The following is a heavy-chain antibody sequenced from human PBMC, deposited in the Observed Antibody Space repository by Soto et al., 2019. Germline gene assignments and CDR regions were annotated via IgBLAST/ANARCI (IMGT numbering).Heavy chain of an antibody. J-gene: IGHJ4*02. Sequence: TLSLTCTVSGGSISSSSYYWGWIRQPPGKGLEWIGSIYYSGSTYYNPSLKSRVTISVDTSKNQFSLKLSSVTAADTAVYYCARLPLLSSIAARPGTTLDYWGQGTLVTVSS. V-gene: IGHV4-39*01. CDR3: ARLPLLSSIAARPGTTLDY. D-gene: IGHD6-6*01. CDR1: GGSISSSSYY. CDR2: IYYSGST.